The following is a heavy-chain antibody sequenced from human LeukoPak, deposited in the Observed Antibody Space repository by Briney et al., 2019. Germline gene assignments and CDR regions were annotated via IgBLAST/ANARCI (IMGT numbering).Heavy chain of an antibody. CDR1: GGSFSGYY. Sequence: SETLSLTCAVYGGSFSGYYWSWIRQPPGKGLEWIGEINHSGSTNYNPSLKSRVTISVDTSKNQFSLKLSSATAADTAVYYCARGNGSGSYYPNWFDPWGQGTLVTVSS. D-gene: IGHD3-10*01. J-gene: IGHJ5*02. CDR2: INHSGST. CDR3: ARGNGSGSYYPNWFDP. V-gene: IGHV4-34*01.